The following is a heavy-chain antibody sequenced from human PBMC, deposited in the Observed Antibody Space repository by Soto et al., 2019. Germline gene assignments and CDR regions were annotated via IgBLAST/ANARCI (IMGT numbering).Heavy chain of an antibody. J-gene: IGHJ5*01. D-gene: IGHD2-8*01. CDR3: AREGVSTSSQISWFDS. V-gene: IGHV3-72*01. CDR1: GFSFGDHF. Sequence: EVQLVESGGTLVQPGGSLRLSCVASGFSFGDHFLDWVRQAPGKGLEWVGRIRDKANEYSSEYAASVKGRFTVSRDDSKNSLYLKMNSLKGEDTAVYYCAREGVSTSSQISWFDSWGQGTLVTVSS. CDR2: IRDKANEYSS.